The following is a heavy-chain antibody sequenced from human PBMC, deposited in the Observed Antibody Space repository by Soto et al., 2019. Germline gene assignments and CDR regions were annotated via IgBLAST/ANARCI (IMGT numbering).Heavy chain of an antibody. Sequence: HGESLKISCKGSGYSFTKYWISWVRQMPGKGLEWMGRIDPGDSYINYSPSFQGHVTISADKSINTAYLQWSSLRASDTAIYYCARHYICRGGDCYYYGMDVWGQGTTVTVSS. CDR1: GYSFTKYW. CDR3: ARHYICRGGDCYYYGMDV. D-gene: IGHD3-16*01. J-gene: IGHJ6*02. V-gene: IGHV5-10-1*01. CDR2: IDPGDSYI.